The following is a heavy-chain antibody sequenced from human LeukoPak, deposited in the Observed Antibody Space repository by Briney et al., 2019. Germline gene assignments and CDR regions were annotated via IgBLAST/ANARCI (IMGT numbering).Heavy chain of an antibody. CDR1: GYTFTSYG. V-gene: IGHV1-18*01. J-gene: IGHJ4*02. Sequence: ASVKVSCKASGYTFTSYGISWVRQAPGQGLEWMGWISAYNGITNYAQKLQGRVTMTTDTSTSTAYMELRSLRSDDTAVYYCARDDSGELLSFLDYWGQGTLVTVSS. D-gene: IGHD3-10*01. CDR2: ISAYNGIT. CDR3: ARDDSGELLSFLDY.